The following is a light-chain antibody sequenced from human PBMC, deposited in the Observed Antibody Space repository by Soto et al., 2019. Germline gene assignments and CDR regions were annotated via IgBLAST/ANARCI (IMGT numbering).Light chain of an antibody. CDR1: QNIENY. V-gene: IGKV1-39*01. CDR3: QQSFGSPPIT. J-gene: IGKJ5*01. CDR2: VAS. Sequence: DIRMTQSPSSLSASLGDTVTISCRASQNIENYLHWYQQKAGKAPEVLLYVASVLRDGVSSRFSGSGYGTDFTLTITNLQPEDFAMYYCQQSFGSPPITFGQGTLLEIK.